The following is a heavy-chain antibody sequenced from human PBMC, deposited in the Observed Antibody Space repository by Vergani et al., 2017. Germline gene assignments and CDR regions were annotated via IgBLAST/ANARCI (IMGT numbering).Heavy chain of an antibody. CDR2: IIPILGIA. D-gene: IGHD2-2*01. Sequence: QVQLVQSGAEVKKPGSSVKVSCKASGGTFSSYTISWVRQAPGQGLEWMGRIIPILGIANYAQKFQGRVTITADKSTSTAYMELSSLRSEDTALYYFAIRLYCSSTSCTYYYYMDVWGKGTTVTVSS. CDR1: GGTFSSYT. J-gene: IGHJ6*03. V-gene: IGHV1-69*02. CDR3: AIRLYCSSTSCTYYYYMDV.